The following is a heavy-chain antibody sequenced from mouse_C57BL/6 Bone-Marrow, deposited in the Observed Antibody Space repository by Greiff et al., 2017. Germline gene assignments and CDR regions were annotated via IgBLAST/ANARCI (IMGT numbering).Heavy chain of an antibody. J-gene: IGHJ3*01. CDR3: ARSFYYYGSSPWFAY. D-gene: IGHD1-1*01. CDR1: GYTFTSYW. Sequence: QVQLQQPGAELVMPGASVKLSCKASGYTFTSYWMHWVKQRPGQGLEWIGELDPSDSYTNYNQKFKGKSTLTVDKSSSTAYMQLSSLTSEDSAVYYCARSFYYYGSSPWFAYWGQGTLGTVSA. CDR2: LDPSDSYT. V-gene: IGHV1-69*01.